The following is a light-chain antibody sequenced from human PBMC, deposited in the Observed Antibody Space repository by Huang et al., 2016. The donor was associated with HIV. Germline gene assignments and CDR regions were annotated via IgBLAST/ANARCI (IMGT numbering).Light chain of an antibody. CDR1: QGISSY. CDR3: QQLNSYPRT. J-gene: IGKJ1*01. V-gene: IGKV1-9*01. CDR2: AAS. Sequence: IQLTQSPSSLSASVGDRVTITCRASQGISSYLAWYQQKPGKAPKLLIYAASTLQSGVPERFSGSGSGTDFTLTISSLQPEDFATYYCQQLNSYPRTFGQGTKVEIK.